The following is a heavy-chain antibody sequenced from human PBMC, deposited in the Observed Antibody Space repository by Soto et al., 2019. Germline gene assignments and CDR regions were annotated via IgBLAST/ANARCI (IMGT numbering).Heavy chain of an antibody. CDR3: ARDIGSYAYGEGY. J-gene: IGHJ4*02. D-gene: IGHD3-10*01. Sequence: SETLSLTCSVSGGSINSYWWSWIRQPAGKGLEWIGRVYSTGTTDYNPSLNSRATMSVETSKNQFSLKLTSVTAADTAVYYCARDIGSYAYGEGYWGQGSQVTVSS. CDR1: GGSINSYW. CDR2: VYSTGTT. V-gene: IGHV4-4*07.